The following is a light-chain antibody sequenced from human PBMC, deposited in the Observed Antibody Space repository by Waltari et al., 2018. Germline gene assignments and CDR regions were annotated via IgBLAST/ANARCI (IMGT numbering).Light chain of an antibody. CDR1: QTVRTTY. CDR2: GAS. Sequence: EIVWTQSPGTLSLSPGESATLSCRASQTVRTTYLAWYQQKPGQAPTLLIYGASSRATGIPDRFSGSASGTDFSLTISSLEPVDFAVYYCQQYDISPLTFGGGTKVEIK. CDR3: QQYDISPLT. V-gene: IGKV3-20*01. J-gene: IGKJ4*01.